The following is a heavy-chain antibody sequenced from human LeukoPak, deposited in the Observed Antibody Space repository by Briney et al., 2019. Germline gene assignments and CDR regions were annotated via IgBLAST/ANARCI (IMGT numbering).Heavy chain of an antibody. CDR2: INAGNGNT. CDR3: ASGLVRGVIVDY. V-gene: IGHV1-3*01. J-gene: IGHJ4*02. D-gene: IGHD3-10*01. CDR1: GFTFSSYA. Sequence: GRSLRLSCAASGFTFSSYAMHWVRQATGQRLEWMGWINAGNGNTKYSQKFQGRVTITRDTSASTAYMELSSLRSEDTAVYYCASGLVRGVIVDYWGQGTLVTVSS.